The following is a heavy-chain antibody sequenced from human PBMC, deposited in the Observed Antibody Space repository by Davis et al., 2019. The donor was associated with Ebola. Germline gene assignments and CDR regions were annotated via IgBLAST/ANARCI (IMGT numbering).Heavy chain of an antibody. D-gene: IGHD2-15*01. CDR3: ARVEWTYCSGGSCYSDGFDY. Sequence: ASMKVSCKASGYTFTGYFMHWVRQAPGQGLEWMGIINPSGGSTSYAQKFQGRVTMTRDTSTSTVYMELSSLRSEDTAVCYCARVEWTYCSGGSCYSDGFDYWGQGTLVTVSS. V-gene: IGHV1-46*01. CDR1: GYTFTGYF. CDR2: INPSGGST. J-gene: IGHJ4*02.